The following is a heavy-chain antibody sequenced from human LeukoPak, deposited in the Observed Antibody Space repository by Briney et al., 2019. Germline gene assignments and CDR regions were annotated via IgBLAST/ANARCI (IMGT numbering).Heavy chain of an antibody. CDR2: VSYDGSNK. CDR1: GFTFSSYG. CDR3: AKDVDSWFGELFPVY. V-gene: IGHV3-30*18. Sequence: PGGSLRLPCAASGFTFSSYGMHWVRQAPGKGLEWVAVVSYDGSNKYYADSVKGRFTISRDNSKNTLYLQMNSLGAEDTAVYYCAKDVDSWFGELFPVYWGQGTLVTVSS. J-gene: IGHJ4*02. D-gene: IGHD3-10*01.